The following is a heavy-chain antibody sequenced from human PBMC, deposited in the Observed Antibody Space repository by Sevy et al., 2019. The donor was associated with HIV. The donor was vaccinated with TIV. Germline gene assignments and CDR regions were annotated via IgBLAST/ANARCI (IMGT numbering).Heavy chain of an antibody. D-gene: IGHD6-19*01. CDR3: ARRGAVAGTLGFDY. J-gene: IGHJ4*02. CDR1: GYTFTSYG. Sequence: ASVKVSCKASGYTFTSYGISWVRQAPGQGLEWMGWISAYNGNTNYAQKLQGRVTMTTDTSTSTAYMELRSLRSDDTAVYYWARRGAVAGTLGFDYWGQGTLVTVSS. V-gene: IGHV1-18*01. CDR2: ISAYNGNT.